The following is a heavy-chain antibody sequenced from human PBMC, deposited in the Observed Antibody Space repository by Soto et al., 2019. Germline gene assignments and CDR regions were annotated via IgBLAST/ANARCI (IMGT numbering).Heavy chain of an antibody. D-gene: IGHD6-13*01. CDR2: ISAYNGNT. J-gene: IGHJ6*02. CDR3: AREVSSSWLGVYYYYGMDV. V-gene: IGHV1-18*01. Sequence: APVTVSCRGSGCTFKSYGRKEVRPPRSQGLEWMGWISAYNGNTNYAQKLQGRVTMTTDTSTSTAYMEMRSLRSDDTAVYYCAREVSSSWLGVYYYYGMDVWGQGTTVTVSS. CDR1: GCTFKSYG.